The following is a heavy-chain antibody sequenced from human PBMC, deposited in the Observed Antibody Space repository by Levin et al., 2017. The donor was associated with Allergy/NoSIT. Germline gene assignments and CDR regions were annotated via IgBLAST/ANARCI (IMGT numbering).Heavy chain of an antibody. J-gene: IGHJ4*02. V-gene: IGHV3-23*01. D-gene: IGHD3-16*02. Sequence: GESLKISCAASGFTFSSYAMSWVRQAPGKGLEWVSAISGSGGSTYYADSVKGRFTISRDNSKNTLYLQINSLRAEDTAVYYCAKPPPGLHLGELSEFDYWGQGTLVTVSS. CDR3: AKPPPGLHLGELSEFDY. CDR2: ISGSGGST. CDR1: GFTFSSYA.